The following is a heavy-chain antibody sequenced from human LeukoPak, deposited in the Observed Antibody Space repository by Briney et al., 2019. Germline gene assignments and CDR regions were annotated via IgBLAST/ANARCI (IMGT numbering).Heavy chain of an antibody. J-gene: IGHJ3*02. D-gene: IGHD2-15*01. Sequence: KVSCKASGYTFTSYGISWVRQAPGQGLEWMGIIYPGDSDTRYSPSFQGQVTISADKSITTAYLQWSSLKASDTAMYYCARRGGLTDAFDIWGQGTMVTVSS. V-gene: IGHV5-51*01. CDR1: GYTFTSYG. CDR2: IYPGDSDT. CDR3: ARRGGLTDAFDI.